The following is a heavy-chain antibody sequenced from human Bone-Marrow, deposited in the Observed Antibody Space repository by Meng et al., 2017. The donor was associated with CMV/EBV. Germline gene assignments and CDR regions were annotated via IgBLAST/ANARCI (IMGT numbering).Heavy chain of an antibody. CDR3: ARSGDGYSFGYYGMDV. Sequence: ASVKVSCKTSGYTFTSYSMHWVRQAPGQGLEWMGIINPSGGSTNYAQKFQGRVTMTRDTSTSTVYMELSSLRSEDTAVYYCARSGDGYSFGYYGMDVWGQGTTVTVS. J-gene: IGHJ6*02. CDR2: INPSGGST. D-gene: IGHD5-24*01. V-gene: IGHV1-46*01. CDR1: GYTFTSYS.